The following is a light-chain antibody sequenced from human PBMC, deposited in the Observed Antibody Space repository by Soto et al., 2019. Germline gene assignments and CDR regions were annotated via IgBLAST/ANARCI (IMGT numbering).Light chain of an antibody. CDR1: QSVSSSY. CDR3: QQYGSSPPGLT. J-gene: IGKJ4*01. V-gene: IGKV3-20*01. Sequence: EIVLTQSPGTLSLSPGERATLSCRASQSVSSSYLAWYQQKPGQAPRLLIYGASSRATGIPDRFSGSGSGIDFTLTIIRLEPEDFAVDYCQQYGSSPPGLTFGGGTKVEIK. CDR2: GAS.